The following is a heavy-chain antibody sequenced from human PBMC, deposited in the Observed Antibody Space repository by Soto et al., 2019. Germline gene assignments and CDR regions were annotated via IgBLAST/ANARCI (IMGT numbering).Heavy chain of an antibody. D-gene: IGHD1-26*01. Sequence: QAQLVQSGSEVKRPGASVKVSCKASGYSFSSYGIVWVRQAPGQGLERMGWIRPYNGDTNSAQKVQGRVTLTTDTSTSTDYMELRSLRYDDTAVFYCARRAKDHYFYYMVVWGKGTTVSVSS. V-gene: IGHV1-18*01. J-gene: IGHJ6*03. CDR1: GYSFSSYG. CDR2: IRPYNGDT. CDR3: ARRAKDHYFYYMVV.